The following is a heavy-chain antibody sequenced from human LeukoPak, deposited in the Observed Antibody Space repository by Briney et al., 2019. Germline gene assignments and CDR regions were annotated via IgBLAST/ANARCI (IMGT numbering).Heavy chain of an antibody. V-gene: IGHV3-30*04. CDR1: GFAFSRYT. Sequence: GRSLRLSCAAFGFAFSRYTIHWVRQAPGKGLEWVAVISYDENGKYYADSVKGRFTLSRDNSQNTVSLQMNSLRAEDTAVYYCAREDREEVGVYFDYWGQGSLVIVSS. CDR2: ISYDENGK. CDR3: AREDREEVGVYFDY. J-gene: IGHJ4*02. D-gene: IGHD3-16*01.